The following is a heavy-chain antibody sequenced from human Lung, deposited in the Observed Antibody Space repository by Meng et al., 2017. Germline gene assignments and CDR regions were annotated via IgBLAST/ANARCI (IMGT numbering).Heavy chain of an antibody. CDR2: INHSGST. Sequence: QLRLKHWVARQLTPSQTLSLACVVSGGSLSDYYWSWIRQPPGKGLEWIGEINHSGSTNYNPSFESRATISVDTSQNNLSLKLSSVTAADSAVYYCARGPTTMAHDFDYWGQGTLVTVSS. D-gene: IGHD4-11*01. CDR1: GGSLSDYY. V-gene: IGHV4-34*01. CDR3: ARGPTTMAHDFDY. J-gene: IGHJ4*02.